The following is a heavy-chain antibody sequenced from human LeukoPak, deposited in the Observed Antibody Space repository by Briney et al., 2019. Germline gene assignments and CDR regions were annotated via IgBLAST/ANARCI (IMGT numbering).Heavy chain of an antibody. CDR3: ASYHSSSFDY. D-gene: IGHD6-13*01. Sequence: QPGRSLRLSCAASGFTFSSYAMHWVRQAPGKGLEWVAVISYDGSNKYYADSVKGRFTISRDNSKNTLYLQMNSLRAEDTAVYYCASYHSSSFDYWGQGTLVTVSS. CDR2: ISYDGSNK. CDR1: GFTFSSYA. J-gene: IGHJ4*02. V-gene: IGHV3-30-3*01.